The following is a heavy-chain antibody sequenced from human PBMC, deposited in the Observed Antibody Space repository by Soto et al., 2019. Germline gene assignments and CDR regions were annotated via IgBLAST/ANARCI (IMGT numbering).Heavy chain of an antibody. CDR2: IYYSGST. D-gene: IGHD6-19*01. CDR3: ARALSSGWYYFDY. J-gene: IGHJ4*02. Sequence: SETLSLTCTVSGGSVSSGSYYWSWIRQPPGKGLEWIGYIYYSGSTNYNPSLKSRVTISVDTSKNQFSLKLSSVTAADTAVYYCARALSSGWYYFDYWGQGTLVTVSS. V-gene: IGHV4-61*01. CDR1: GGSVSSGSYY.